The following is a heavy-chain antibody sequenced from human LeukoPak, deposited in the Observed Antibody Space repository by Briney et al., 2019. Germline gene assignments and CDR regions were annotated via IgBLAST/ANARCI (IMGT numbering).Heavy chain of an antibody. J-gene: IGHJ6*02. CDR1: GGSISSYY. CDR3: ARDYYDSIDDYYYGMDV. Sequence: SETLSLTCTVSGGSISSYYWSWIRQPPGKGLEWIGYIYYSGSTNYNPSLKSRVTISVDTSKNQFSLKLSSVTAADTAVYYCARDYYDSIDDYYYGMDVWGQGTTVTVSS. V-gene: IGHV4-59*01. D-gene: IGHD3-22*01. CDR2: IYYSGST.